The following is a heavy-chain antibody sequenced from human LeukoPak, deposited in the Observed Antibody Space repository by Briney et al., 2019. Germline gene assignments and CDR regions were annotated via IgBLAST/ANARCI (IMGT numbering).Heavy chain of an antibody. D-gene: IGHD3-22*01. Sequence: SQTLSLTCTGSGGSISSGSYYWSWIRQPAGKGLEWIGRIYTSGSTNYNPSLKSRVTISVDTSKNQFSLKLSSVTAADTAVYYCAREGYYDSSTLWGQGTLVTVSS. V-gene: IGHV4-61*02. CDR3: AREGYYDSSTL. J-gene: IGHJ4*02. CDR1: GGSISSGSYY. CDR2: IYTSGST.